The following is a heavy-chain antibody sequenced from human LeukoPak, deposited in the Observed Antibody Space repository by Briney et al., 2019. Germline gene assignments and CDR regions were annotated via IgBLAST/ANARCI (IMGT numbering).Heavy chain of an antibody. D-gene: IGHD6-13*01. Sequence: PSETLSLTCTVSGGSISSYYWSWIRQPPGKGLEWIGFIYYSGSTNYNPSLKSRVTISVDTSKNQFSLKLSSVTAADTAVYYCARGGYSSSWYGYFDYWGQGTLVTVSS. CDR2: IYYSGST. CDR3: ARGGYSSSWYGYFDY. CDR1: GGSISSYY. J-gene: IGHJ4*02. V-gene: IGHV4-59*08.